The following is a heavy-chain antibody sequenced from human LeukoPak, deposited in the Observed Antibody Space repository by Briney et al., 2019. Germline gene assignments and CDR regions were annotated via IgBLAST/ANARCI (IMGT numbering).Heavy chain of an antibody. CDR2: IWYDGSKK. J-gene: IGHJ6*02. Sequence: GGSLRLSCAASGFTFSSYGMHWVRQAPGKGLEWVADIWYDGSKKYYADSVKGRLTISRDNSKNTLYLQMNSLRAEDTAVYYCARMIEYDFWSGYYTGKFVYGMDVWGQGTTVTVSS. CDR3: ARMIEYDFWSGYYTGKFVYGMDV. D-gene: IGHD3-3*01. CDR1: GFTFSSYG. V-gene: IGHV3-33*01.